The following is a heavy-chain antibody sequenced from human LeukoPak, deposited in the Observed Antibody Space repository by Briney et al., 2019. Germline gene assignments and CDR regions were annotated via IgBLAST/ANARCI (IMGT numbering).Heavy chain of an antibody. CDR3: ARIDGYNPWGAFDI. D-gene: IGHD5-24*01. Sequence: GASVKVSCKASGYTFTSYGISWVRQAPGQGLEWMGWISAYNGNTNYAQKLQGRVTMTTDTSTSTAYTELRSLRSDDTAVYYCARIDGYNPWGAFDIWGQGTMVTVSS. CDR2: ISAYNGNT. V-gene: IGHV1-18*01. J-gene: IGHJ3*02. CDR1: GYTFTSYG.